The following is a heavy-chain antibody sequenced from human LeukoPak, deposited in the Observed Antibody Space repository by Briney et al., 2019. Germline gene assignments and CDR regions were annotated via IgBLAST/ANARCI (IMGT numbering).Heavy chain of an antibody. CDR1: GGSISSSSYY. D-gene: IGHD3-10*01. CDR2: ISSSGSTI. J-gene: IGHJ4*02. Sequence: LSLTCTVSGGSISSSSYYRGWIRQAPGKGLEWVSYISSSGSTIYYADSVKGRFTISRDNAKNSLYLQMNSLRAEDTAVYYCASADKLLWFGELLEWGQGTLVTVSS. CDR3: ASADKLLWFGELLE. V-gene: IGHV3-11*01.